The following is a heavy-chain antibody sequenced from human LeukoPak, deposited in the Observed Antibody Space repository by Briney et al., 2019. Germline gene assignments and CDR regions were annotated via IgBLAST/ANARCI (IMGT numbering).Heavy chain of an antibody. CDR1: GFTFSSYA. CDR2: ISASGGST. CDR3: AKKETTVTTFFEN. Sequence: GGSLRLSCAAPGFTFSSYAMSWVRQAPGKGLGWVSDISASGGSTYYADSVKGRFTISRDNSKNTLYLQMNSLRAEDTAVYYCAKKETTVTTFFENWGQGTLVTVSS. J-gene: IGHJ4*02. D-gene: IGHD4-17*01. V-gene: IGHV3-23*01.